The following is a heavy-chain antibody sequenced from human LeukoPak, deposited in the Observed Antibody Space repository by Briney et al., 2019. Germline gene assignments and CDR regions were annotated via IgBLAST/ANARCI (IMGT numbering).Heavy chain of an antibody. CDR3: AGLDYYYGMDV. Sequence: SETLSLTCTVSGGSVSSYYWSWTRQTPGKGLEWIGYIYYSGSTNYNPSLKSRVTISVDTSKNQFSLKLSSVTAADTAVYYCAGLDYYYGMDVWGQGTTVTVSS. V-gene: IGHV4-59*08. CDR2: IYYSGST. J-gene: IGHJ6*02. CDR1: GGSVSSYY.